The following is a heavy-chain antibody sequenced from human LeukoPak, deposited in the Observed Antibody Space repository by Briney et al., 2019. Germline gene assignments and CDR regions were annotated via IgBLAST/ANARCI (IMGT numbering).Heavy chain of an antibody. CDR1: GGSFSEYY. CDR2: INHSGST. J-gene: IGHJ4*02. D-gene: IGHD3-9*01. V-gene: IGHV4-34*01. Sequence: SETLSLTCAVYGGSFSEYYWSWIRQPPGKGLEWMGEINHSGSTNYNPPLKSRVTISVDTSKNQFSLKLTSVTAADTAVYYCARVPEGGWLVISDYWGQGTLVTVSS. CDR3: ARVPEGGWLVISDY.